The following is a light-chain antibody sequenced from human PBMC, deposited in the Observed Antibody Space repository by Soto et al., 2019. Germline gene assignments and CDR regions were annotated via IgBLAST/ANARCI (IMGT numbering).Light chain of an antibody. J-gene: IGKJ4*01. CDR2: GAS. CDR3: QQSYSTPLT. V-gene: IGKV1-39*01. CDR1: QDISNY. Sequence: DIQMTQSPSSLSASVGDRFTITCHASQDISNYLNWYQQKPGKAPKLLIYGASFLPTGVPSRFSGSGSGTDFSLTISSLQPEDFTTYYCQQSYSTPLTFGGGTKVDIK.